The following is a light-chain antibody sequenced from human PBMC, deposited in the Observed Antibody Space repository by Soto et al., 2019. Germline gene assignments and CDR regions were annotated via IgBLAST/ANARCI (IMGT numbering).Light chain of an antibody. V-gene: IGLV2-11*01. Sequence: ALTQPRSLSGSPGQSVTSSCTGTSSDVGGYNYVSWYQQHPGKAPKLMIYDVSKRPSGVPDRFSGSKSGNTASLTISGLQAEDEADYYCCSYAGSYTYVFGTGTKVTVL. J-gene: IGLJ1*01. CDR1: SSDVGGYNY. CDR3: CSYAGSYTYV. CDR2: DVS.